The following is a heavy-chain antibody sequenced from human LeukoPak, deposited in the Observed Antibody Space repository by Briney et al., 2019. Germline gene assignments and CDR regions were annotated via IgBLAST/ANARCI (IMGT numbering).Heavy chain of an antibody. CDR1: GFTFSSYA. D-gene: IGHD3-22*01. V-gene: IGHV3-23*01. J-gene: IGHJ4*02. Sequence: PGGSLRLSCAASGFTFSSYAMSWVRQAPGKGLEWVSAISGSGGSTYYADSVKGRFTISRDNSKNTLYLRMNSLRAEDTAVYYCAKGATYYYDSSGYGNDYWGQGTLVTVSS. CDR2: ISGSGGST. CDR3: AKGATYYYDSSGYGNDY.